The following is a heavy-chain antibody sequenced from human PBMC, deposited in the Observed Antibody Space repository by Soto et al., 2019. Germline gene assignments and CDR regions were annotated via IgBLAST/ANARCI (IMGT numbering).Heavy chain of an antibody. D-gene: IGHD3-10*01. CDR3: AHRTMYGSGSYYNEGFWFDP. V-gene: IGHV2-5*02. CDR2: IYWDDDK. Sequence: SGPTLVKPTPTLTLTCTFSGFSLSTSGVGVGWIRQPPGKALEWLALIYWDDDKRYSPSLKSRLTITKDTSKNQVVLTMTNMDPVDTATYYCAHRTMYGSGSYYNEGFWFDPWGQGTLVTVSS. J-gene: IGHJ5*02. CDR1: GFSLSTSGVG.